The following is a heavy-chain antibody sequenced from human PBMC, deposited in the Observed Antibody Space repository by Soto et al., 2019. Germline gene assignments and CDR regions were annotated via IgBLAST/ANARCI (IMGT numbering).Heavy chain of an antibody. CDR1: GGTFSSYA. J-gene: IGHJ5*02. CDR3: ATNRARSPVNWFDP. Sequence: GASVKVSCKASGGTFSSYAISWVRQAPGQGLEWMGGIIPIFGTANYAQKFQGRVTITADESTSTAYMELSSLRSEDTAVYYCATNRARSPVNWFDPWGQGTLVTVSS. CDR2: IIPIFGTA. D-gene: IGHD1-26*01. V-gene: IGHV1-69*13.